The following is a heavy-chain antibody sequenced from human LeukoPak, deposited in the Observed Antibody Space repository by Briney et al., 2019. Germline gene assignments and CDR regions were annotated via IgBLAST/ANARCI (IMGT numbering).Heavy chain of an antibody. CDR3: ASFYCSGGSCYQYYSYYYMDV. D-gene: IGHD2-15*01. CDR2: IYYSGST. V-gene: IGHV4-59*01. J-gene: IGHJ6*03. Sequence: SETLSLTCTVSGGSISSYYWSWIRQPPGKGLEWIGYIYYSGSTNYNPSLKSRVTISVDTSKNQFSLKLSSVTAADTAVYYCASFYCSGGSCYQYYSYYYMDVWGKGTTVTISS. CDR1: GGSISSYY.